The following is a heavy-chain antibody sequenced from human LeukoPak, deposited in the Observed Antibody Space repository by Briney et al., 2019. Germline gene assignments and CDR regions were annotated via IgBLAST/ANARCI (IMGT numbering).Heavy chain of an antibody. Sequence: ASVTVSCKASGYTFTSYYMHWVRQAPGQGLEWMGIINPSGGSTSYAQKFQGRVTMTRDTSTSTVYMELSSLRSEDTAVYYSARESDHDILTEDSAFDYWGQGTLVTVSS. D-gene: IGHD3-9*01. CDR1: GYTFTSYY. CDR2: INPSGGST. CDR3: ARESDHDILTEDSAFDY. V-gene: IGHV1-46*01. J-gene: IGHJ4*02.